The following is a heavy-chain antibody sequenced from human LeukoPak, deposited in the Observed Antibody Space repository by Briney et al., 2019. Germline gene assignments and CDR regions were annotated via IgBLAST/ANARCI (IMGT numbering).Heavy chain of an antibody. D-gene: IGHD3-22*01. Sequence: PSETLSLTCTVSGYSISSGYYWGWIRQPPGKGLEWIGSIYHSGSTYYNPSLKSRVTISVDTSKNQFSLKLSSVTAADTAVYYCARGGRLVTMIVVVDYWGQGTLVTVSS. CDR1: GYSISSGYY. J-gene: IGHJ4*02. CDR2: IYHSGST. CDR3: ARGGRLVTMIVVVDY. V-gene: IGHV4-38-2*02.